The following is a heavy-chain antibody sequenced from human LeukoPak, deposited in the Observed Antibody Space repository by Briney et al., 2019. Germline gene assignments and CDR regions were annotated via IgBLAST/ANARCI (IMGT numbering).Heavy chain of an antibody. V-gene: IGHV3-53*01. J-gene: IGHJ4*02. D-gene: IGHD6-13*01. CDR2: IYSGGST. CDR3: ASSRRIATSYYFDY. CDR1: GFTVSSNY. Sequence: PGGSLRLSCAASGFTVSSNYMSWVRQAPGKGLEWVSVIYSGGSTYYADSVKSRFTISRDNSKNTLYLQMNSLRAEDTAVYYCASSRRIATSYYFDYRGQGTLVTVSS.